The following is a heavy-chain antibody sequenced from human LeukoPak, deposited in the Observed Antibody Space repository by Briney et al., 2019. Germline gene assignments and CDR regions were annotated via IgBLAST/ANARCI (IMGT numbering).Heavy chain of an antibody. CDR3: AREACSSTSCYGHGMDV. Sequence: SETLSLTCTVSGGSISSYYWSWTRQPPGKGLEWIGYIYYSGSTNYNPSLKSRVTISVDTSKNQFSLKLSSVTAADTAVYYCAREACSSTSCYGHGMDVWGQGTTVTVSS. V-gene: IGHV4-59*01. CDR2: IYYSGST. CDR1: GGSISSYY. J-gene: IGHJ6*02. D-gene: IGHD2-2*01.